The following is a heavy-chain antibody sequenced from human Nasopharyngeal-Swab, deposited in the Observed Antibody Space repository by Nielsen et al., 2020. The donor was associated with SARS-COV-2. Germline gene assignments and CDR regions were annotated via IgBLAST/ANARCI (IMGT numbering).Heavy chain of an antibody. CDR3: ARVRVLELFDY. J-gene: IGHJ4*02. Sequence: ASVKVSCKASGYTFTSYDINWVRQATGQGLEWMGWMNPNSGNTGYAQKFQGRVTITRNTSISTAYMELSSLRSEDTAVYYCARVRVLELFDYWGQGTLVTVSS. CDR1: GYTFTSYD. D-gene: IGHD1-7*01. CDR2: MNPNSGNT. V-gene: IGHV1-8*03.